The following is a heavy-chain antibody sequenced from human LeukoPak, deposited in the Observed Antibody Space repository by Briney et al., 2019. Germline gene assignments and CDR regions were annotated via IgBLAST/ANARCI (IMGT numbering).Heavy chain of an antibody. V-gene: IGHV3-7*01. CDR3: ASGRQLGY. CDR1: GFTFSNYW. CDR2: IKEDGSEK. D-gene: IGHD6-13*01. Sequence: GGSLRLSCAASGFTFSNYWMSWVRQAPGKGLEWVANIKEDGSEKYYVDSVKGRFTISRDNARDSLYLQMNSLRAEDTAVYYCASGRQLGYWGQGTLVTVSS. J-gene: IGHJ4*02.